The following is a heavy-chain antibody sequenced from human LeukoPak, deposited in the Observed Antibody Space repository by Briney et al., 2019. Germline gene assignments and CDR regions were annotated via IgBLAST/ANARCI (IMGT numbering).Heavy chain of an antibody. CDR1: GYTFTSYG. V-gene: IGHV1-18*01. D-gene: IGHD6-19*01. J-gene: IGHJ3*02. CDR3: ARGSYSSGWYGHDAFDI. CDR2: ISAYNGNT. Sequence: ASVKVSCKASGYTFTSYGISWVRQAPGQGLEWMGWISAYNGNTNYAQKLQGRVTMTTDTSTSTAYMELRSLRSDDTAVYYCARGSYSSGWYGHDAFDIWGQGTMVTVSS.